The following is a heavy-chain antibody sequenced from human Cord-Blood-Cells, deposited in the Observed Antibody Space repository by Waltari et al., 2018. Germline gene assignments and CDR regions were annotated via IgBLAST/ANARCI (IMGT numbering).Heavy chain of an antibody. D-gene: IGHD1-26*01. V-gene: IGHV1-24*01. CDR3: ALLEGGSYFDY. CDR1: GYTLTELS. CDR2: FGAEEGET. Sequence: QVQLVQSGAEVKKPGASVKVSCKVSGYTLTELSMHWVRQAPGKGLEWMGGFGAEEGETIYAQKFQGRGTMTEDTSTDTADMELSSLRSEDTAVYYCALLEGGSYFDYWGQGTLVTVSS. J-gene: IGHJ4*02.